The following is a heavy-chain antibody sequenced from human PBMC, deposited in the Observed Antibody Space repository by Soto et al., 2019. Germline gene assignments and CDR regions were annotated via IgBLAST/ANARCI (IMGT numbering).Heavy chain of an antibody. V-gene: IGHV3-33*01. J-gene: IGHJ1*01. CDR2: IWYDGSNK. CDR3: ARSSSWDYYQLYFQH. CDR1: GFTFSSYG. Sequence: GGSLRLSCAASGFTFSSYGMHWVRQAPGKGLEWVAVIWYDGSNKYYADSVKGRFTISRDNSKNTLYLQMNSLRAEDTAVYYCARSSSWDYYQLYFQHWGQGTLVTVSS. D-gene: IGHD3-10*01.